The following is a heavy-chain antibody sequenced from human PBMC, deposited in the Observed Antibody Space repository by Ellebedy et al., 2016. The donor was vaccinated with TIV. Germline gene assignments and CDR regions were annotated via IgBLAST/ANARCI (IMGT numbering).Heavy chain of an antibody. CDR2: INPNSGGT. Sequence: ASVKVSXXASGYTFTGYYMHWVRQAPGQGLEWMGWINPNSGGTNYAQKFQGRVTMTRDTSISTAYMELSRLRSDDTAVYYCARGGEGVVVPAGAFDIWGQGTMVTVSS. D-gene: IGHD2-2*01. CDR3: ARGGEGVVVPAGAFDI. J-gene: IGHJ3*02. CDR1: GYTFTGYY. V-gene: IGHV1-2*02.